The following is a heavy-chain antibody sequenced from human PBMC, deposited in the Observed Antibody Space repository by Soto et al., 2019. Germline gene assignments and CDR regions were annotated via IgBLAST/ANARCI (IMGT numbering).Heavy chain of an antibody. CDR2: IRPDGRIT. CDR1: GFTFTYW. CDR3: TRDYSFSVYD. Sequence: DVRLVESGGGLVQPGRSLRLSCVASGFTFTYWMNWVRQAPGKGPEYISRIRPDGRITIYADSVKGRFTISRDNARNTLYLQMNNLRVEDTAIYYCTRDYSFSVYDWGQGTLVTVSS. D-gene: IGHD2-15*01. J-gene: IGHJ4*02. V-gene: IGHV3-74*01.